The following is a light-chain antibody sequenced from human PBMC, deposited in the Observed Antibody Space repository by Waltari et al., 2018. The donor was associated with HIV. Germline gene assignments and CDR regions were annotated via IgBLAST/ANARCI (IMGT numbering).Light chain of an antibody. CDR2: SNN. J-gene: IGLJ2*01. CDR3: AAWDDSLNGPHVV. CDR1: SSDIGSNA. Sequence: QSVLTQPPSASETPGQSVAISCSGSSSDIGSNAANWYQQLPGTAPKRLTYSNNQRPSGVPDRFSGSKSGTSAALAISGLQSEDEADYYCAAWDDSLNGPHVVFGGGTKLTVL. V-gene: IGLV1-44*01.